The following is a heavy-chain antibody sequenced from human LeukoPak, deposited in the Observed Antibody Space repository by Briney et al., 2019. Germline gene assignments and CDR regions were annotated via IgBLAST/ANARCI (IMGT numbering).Heavy chain of an antibody. Sequence: PSETLSLTCSVSGVSISSGSNYWGWICQPPGKTLEWIGSIYSSGSTYYNPSLKSRVIILIDTAKNHFSLNLSSVTAADTAVYYCARSDGYGLVGIWGQGTMVTVSS. CDR2: IYSSGST. CDR1: GVSISSGSNY. CDR3: ARSDGYGLVGI. V-gene: IGHV4-39*07. J-gene: IGHJ3*02. D-gene: IGHD3-10*01.